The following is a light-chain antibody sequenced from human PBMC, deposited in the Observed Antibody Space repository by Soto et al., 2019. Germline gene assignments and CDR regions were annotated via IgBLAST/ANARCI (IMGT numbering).Light chain of an antibody. CDR1: QSLTNNY. CDR3: QQYGSSPS. V-gene: IGKV3-20*01. CDR2: GAS. J-gene: IGKJ1*01. Sequence: EIILTQSPGTLSLSPGERATLSCRASQSLTNNYFAWYRQKPGRALRLLIDGASSRATGVPDRFSGSGSGTDFTLTISRLDPEDFAVYYCQQYGSSPSFGQGTKVDIK.